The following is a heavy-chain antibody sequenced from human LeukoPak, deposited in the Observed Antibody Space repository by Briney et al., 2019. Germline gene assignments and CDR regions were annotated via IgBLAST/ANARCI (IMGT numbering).Heavy chain of an antibody. CDR3: AREYESSSPPYFDY. Sequence: PSETLSLTCTVSGGSISSSSYYWGWIRQPPGKGLEWIGSIYYSGSTYYNPSLKSRVTISVDTSKNQFSLKLSSVTAADTAVYYCAREYESSSPPYFDYWGQGTLVTVSS. J-gene: IGHJ4*02. V-gene: IGHV4-39*07. CDR1: GGSISSSSYY. D-gene: IGHD6-6*01. CDR2: IYYSGST.